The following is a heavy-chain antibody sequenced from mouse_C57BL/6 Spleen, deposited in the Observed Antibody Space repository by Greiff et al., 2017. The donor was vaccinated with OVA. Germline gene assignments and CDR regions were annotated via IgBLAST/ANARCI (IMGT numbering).Heavy chain of an antibody. J-gene: IGHJ1*03. Sequence: VQLKESGPGLVKPSQSLSLTCSVTGYSITSGYYWNWIRQFPGNKLEWMGYISYDGSNNYNPSLKNRISITRDTSKNQFFLKLNSVTTEDTATYYCARAPMGYDGYFDVWGTGTTVTVSS. CDR2: ISYDGSN. V-gene: IGHV3-6*01. D-gene: IGHD2-14*01. CDR1: GYSITSGYY. CDR3: ARAPMGYDGYFDV.